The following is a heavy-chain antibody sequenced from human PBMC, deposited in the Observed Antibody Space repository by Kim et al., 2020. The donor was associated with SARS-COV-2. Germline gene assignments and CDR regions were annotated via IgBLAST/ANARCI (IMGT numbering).Heavy chain of an antibody. Sequence: SNGKTNYAQKLQGRVTMTPDTSTSTAYMELRSLRSDDTAVYYCARVGGGDWGQGTLVTVSS. J-gene: IGHJ4*02. CDR2: SNGKT. V-gene: IGHV1-18*01. CDR3: ARVGGGD.